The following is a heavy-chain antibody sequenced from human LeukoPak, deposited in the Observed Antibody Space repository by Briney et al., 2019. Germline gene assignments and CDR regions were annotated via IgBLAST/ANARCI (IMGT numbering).Heavy chain of an antibody. V-gene: IGHV3-23*01. CDR2: ISSTGDST. D-gene: IGHD5-24*01. CDR1: GFGFTFNKYG. CDR3: ATINGYNDY. Sequence: GGSLRLSCAASGFGFTFNKYGMSWVRQAPGKGLEWVSAISSTGDSTYCADSVKGRFTISRDNIKNTLYLQMNSLRAEDTAVYYCATINGYNDYWGQGTLVTVSS. J-gene: IGHJ4*02.